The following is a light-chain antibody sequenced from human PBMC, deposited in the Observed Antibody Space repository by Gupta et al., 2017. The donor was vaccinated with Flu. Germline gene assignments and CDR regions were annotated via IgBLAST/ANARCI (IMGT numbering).Light chain of an antibody. V-gene: IGKV3-15*01. J-gene: IGKJ4*01. CDR1: QSVSSN. CDR2: GAS. CDR3: QQYNRRPLT. Sequence: EVVLTPSPATLSVSPGETATLSCRASQSVSSNVVWYQQKPGQAPRHIIYGASTRATGTPARFTGSGSGTELILTISSLQSEDVAVYYCQQYNRRPLTFGGGTKVEIK.